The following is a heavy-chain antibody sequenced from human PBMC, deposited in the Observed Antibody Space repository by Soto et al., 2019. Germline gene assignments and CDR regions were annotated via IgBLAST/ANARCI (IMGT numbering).Heavy chain of an antibody. Sequence: QVQLVQSGAEVKTPGSSLKVSCKVSGSRFSNYVISWVRQAPGHGLEWLGRIIPIFNSTKYAQNFQGRVTSTADKSTSTASLELRSLRSDDMAVYYCAREGRGKKAGYNGLVSLGYWGQGTLVTVSS. CDR3: AREGRGKKAGYNGLVSLGY. J-gene: IGHJ4*02. CDR1: GSRFSNYV. V-gene: IGHV1-69*06. CDR2: IIPIFNST. D-gene: IGHD2-2*02.